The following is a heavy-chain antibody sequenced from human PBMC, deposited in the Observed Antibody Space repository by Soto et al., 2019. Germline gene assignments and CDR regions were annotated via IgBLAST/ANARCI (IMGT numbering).Heavy chain of an antibody. CDR2: IYYSGST. Sequence: SETLSLTCTVSGDSISSGGYYWSWIRQHPGKGLEWIGYIYYSGSTYYNPSLKSRVTISVDTSKNQFSLKLSSVTAADTAVYYCAREFGDSSDYYGSNWFDPWGQGTLVTVSS. CDR1: GDSISSGGYY. D-gene: IGHD3-22*01. CDR3: AREFGDSSDYYGSNWFDP. V-gene: IGHV4-31*03. J-gene: IGHJ5*02.